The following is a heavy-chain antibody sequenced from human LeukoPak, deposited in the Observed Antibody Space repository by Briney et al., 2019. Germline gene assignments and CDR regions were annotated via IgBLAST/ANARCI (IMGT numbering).Heavy chain of an antibody. J-gene: IGHJ3*02. Sequence: GESLKISCKGSGYSFTSYWIGWVRQMPGKGLEWMGIIYPGDSDTRYSPSFQGQVTISADKSISTAYLQWSSLKASDTAMYYCARGPVLGSGYRVMRAFDIWGQGTMVTVSS. CDR1: GYSFTSYW. CDR3: ARGPVLGSGYRVMRAFDI. CDR2: IYPGDSDT. V-gene: IGHV5-51*01. D-gene: IGHD3-3*02.